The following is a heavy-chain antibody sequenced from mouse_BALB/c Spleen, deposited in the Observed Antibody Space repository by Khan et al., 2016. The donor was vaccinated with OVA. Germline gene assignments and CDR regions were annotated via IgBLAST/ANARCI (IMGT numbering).Heavy chain of an antibody. CDR1: GYTFTDYA. CDR2: ISTYSGST. V-gene: IGHV1S137*01. J-gene: IGHJ2*01. D-gene: IGHD2-3*01. Sequence: QVQLKESGPELVRPGVSVKISCKGSGYTFTDYAMYWVKQSHAKSLEWIGLISTYSGSTNYNQKFKGKVTMTLDQSSSAAYMELARLTSEDSAIYYCARPAYDGYYDYWGQGTALTVSS. CDR3: ARPAYDGYYDY.